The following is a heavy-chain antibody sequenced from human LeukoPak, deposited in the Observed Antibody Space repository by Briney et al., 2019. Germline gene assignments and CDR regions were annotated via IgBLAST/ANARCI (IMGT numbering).Heavy chain of an antibody. V-gene: IGHV1-2*02. D-gene: IGHD4-23*01. Sequence: VASVKVSCKASGYTFTGDYIHWVRQAPGQGLEWMGWINPNSGGTHYAQKFQGRVTMTRDTSINTAYMELSRLSPDDTAVYYCARDLRGNSMFFDYWGQGTLVTVSS. CDR3: ARDLRGNSMFFDY. CDR2: INPNSGGT. CDR1: GYTFTGDY. J-gene: IGHJ4*02.